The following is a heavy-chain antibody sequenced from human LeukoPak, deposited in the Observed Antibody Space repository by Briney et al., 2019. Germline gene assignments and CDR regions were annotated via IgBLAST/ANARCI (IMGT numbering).Heavy chain of an antibody. V-gene: IGHV3-23*01. D-gene: IGHD6-13*01. CDR3: AKVETAAAATLRGFDY. CDR1: GFTFDDYA. Sequence: PGGSLRLSCAASGFTFDDYAMHWVRQAPGKGLEWVSSIGGSGGSTYYADSVKGRFTISRDNSKNTLYLQMNSLRAEDTAVYYCAKVETAAAATLRGFDYWGQGTLVTVSS. J-gene: IGHJ4*02. CDR2: IGGSGGST.